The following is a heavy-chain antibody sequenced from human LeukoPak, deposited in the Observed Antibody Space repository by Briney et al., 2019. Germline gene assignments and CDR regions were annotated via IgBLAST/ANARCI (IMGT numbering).Heavy chain of an antibody. V-gene: IGHV3-53*01. CDR2: IYSGGTT. J-gene: IGHJ3*02. CDR3: ARDADYGGSPDAFDI. Sequence: GGSLRLSCAASGFTVSGNHMSWVRQAPGKGLNWVSIIYSGGTTYYADSVKGRFTISRDNSKNTLYLQMNSLRAEDTAVYYCARDADYGGSPDAFDIWGRGTIVTDSS. D-gene: IGHD4-23*01. CDR1: GFTVSGNH.